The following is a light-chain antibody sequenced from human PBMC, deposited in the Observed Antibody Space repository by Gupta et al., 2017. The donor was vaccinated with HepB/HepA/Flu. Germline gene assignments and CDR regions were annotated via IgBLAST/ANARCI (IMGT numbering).Light chain of an antibody. J-gene: IGLJ3*02. CDR3: QSYDNRLRGWV. Sequence: QSVLTQPPSVSGAPGQRVTISCTGSSSNIGAGYHVHWYQQVPGTAPKLLIYGNTNRPSGVPDRFSGSKSGTSGSLAITGLQAEDEADYHCQSYDNRLRGWVFGGGTKLTVL. CDR1: SSNIGAGYH. V-gene: IGLV1-40*01. CDR2: GNT.